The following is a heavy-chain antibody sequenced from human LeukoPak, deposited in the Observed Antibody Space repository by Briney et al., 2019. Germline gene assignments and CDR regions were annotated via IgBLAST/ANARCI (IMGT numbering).Heavy chain of an antibody. CDR3: ARARYSNYAGGFDY. CDR1: GFTFSSYG. Sequence: GRSLTLSCAASGFTFSSYGMHWVRQAPGTGLEWVALLWYDGSNTYYADSVKGRFTISRDNSKNTLYVQMNNLRAEDTAVYYCARARYSNYAGGFDYWGQGTLVSVSS. J-gene: IGHJ4*02. V-gene: IGHV3-33*01. CDR2: LWYDGSNT. D-gene: IGHD4-11*01.